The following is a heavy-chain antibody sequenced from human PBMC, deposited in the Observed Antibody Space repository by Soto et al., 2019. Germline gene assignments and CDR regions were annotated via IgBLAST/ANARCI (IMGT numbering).Heavy chain of an antibody. CDR1: GFTFSNYA. CDR3: AAGGVTSVAQFDY. J-gene: IGHJ4*02. CDR2: IGAAGDT. Sequence: EVQLVESGGGLVQPGGSLRLSCAASGFTFSNYAMHWVRQPTGKGLEWVSGIGAAGDTYYPGSVKGRFTISRENAKNSLYLQMNSLRAGDTAVYYRAAGGVTSVAQFDYWGQGTLVTVSS. D-gene: IGHD3-16*01. V-gene: IGHV3-13*01.